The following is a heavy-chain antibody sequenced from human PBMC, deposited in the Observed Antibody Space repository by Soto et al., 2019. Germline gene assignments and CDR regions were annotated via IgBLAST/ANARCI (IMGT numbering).Heavy chain of an antibody. CDR1: GGTFSSYT. CDR2: IIPILGIA. Sequence: QVQLVQSGAEVKKPGSSVKVSCKASGGTFSSYTISWVRQAPGQGLEWMGRIIPILGIANYAQKFQGRVTITADKSTSTAYMELSSLRSEDTAVYYCTLGYCSSTSCYDAGYYYYYMDVWGKGTTVTVSS. J-gene: IGHJ6*03. CDR3: TLGYCSSTSCYDAGYYYYYMDV. D-gene: IGHD2-2*01. V-gene: IGHV1-69*02.